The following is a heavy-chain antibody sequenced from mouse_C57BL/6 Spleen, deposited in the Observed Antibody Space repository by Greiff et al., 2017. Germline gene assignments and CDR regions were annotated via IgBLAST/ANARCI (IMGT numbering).Heavy chain of an antibody. Sequence: EVQLQQSGPELVKPGASVKMSCKASGYTFTDYNMHWVKQSHGKSLEWIGYINPNNGGTSYNQKFKGKATLTVNKSSSTAYMELRSLTSDDSAVYYCAREADGYSYYYAMDYWGQGTSVTVSS. CDR3: AREADGYSYYYAMDY. V-gene: IGHV1-22*01. CDR2: INPNNGGT. D-gene: IGHD2-3*01. J-gene: IGHJ4*01. CDR1: GYTFTDYN.